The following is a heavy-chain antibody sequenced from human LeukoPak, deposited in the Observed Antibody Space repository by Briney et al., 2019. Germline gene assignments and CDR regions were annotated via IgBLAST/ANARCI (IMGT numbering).Heavy chain of an antibody. Sequence: ASVKVSCKASGGTFSSYAISWVRQAPGQGLEWMGGIIPIFGTANYAQKFQGRVTITADKSTSTAYMGLSSLRSEDTAVYYCARTRRPLPPYCYYYGMDVWGKGTTVTVSS. CDR2: IIPIFGTA. CDR3: ARTRRPLPPYCYYYGMDV. D-gene: IGHD6-25*01. CDR1: GGTFSSYA. V-gene: IGHV1-69*06. J-gene: IGHJ6*04.